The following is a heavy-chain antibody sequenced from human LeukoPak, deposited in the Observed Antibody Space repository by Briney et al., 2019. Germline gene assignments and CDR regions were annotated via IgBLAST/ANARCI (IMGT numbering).Heavy chain of an antibody. J-gene: IGHJ4*02. D-gene: IGHD3/OR15-3a*01. CDR3: TTWTSH. CDR2: IKSRPDGGTT. V-gene: IGHV3-15*01. CDR1: GFTVSSNY. Sequence: GGPLRLSCAASGFTVSSNYMSWVRQAPGKGLEWVGRIKSRPDGGTTDYAAPVKDRFTISRDDSKNTLYLQMNSLRTEDTAVYYCTTWTSHWGQGTLVTVSS.